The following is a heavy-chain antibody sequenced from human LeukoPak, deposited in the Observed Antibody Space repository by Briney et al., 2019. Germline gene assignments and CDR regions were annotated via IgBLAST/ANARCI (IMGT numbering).Heavy chain of an antibody. CDR3: AKESRYDILTGYSPFDY. J-gene: IGHJ4*02. CDR2: ISGSGGST. D-gene: IGHD3-9*01. V-gene: IGHV3-23*01. Sequence: GGSLRLSCAASGFTFSSHWMTWVRQAPGKGLEWVSAISGSGGSTYYADSVKGRFTISRDNSKNTLYLQMNSLRAEDTAVYYCAKESRYDILTGYSPFDYWGQGTLVTVSS. CDR1: GFTFSSHW.